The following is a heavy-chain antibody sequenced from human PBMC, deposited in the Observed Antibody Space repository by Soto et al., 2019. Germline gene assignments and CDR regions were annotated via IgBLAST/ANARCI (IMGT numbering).Heavy chain of an antibody. V-gene: IGHV1-69*13. Sequence: GASVKVSCKASGGTFSSYAISWVRQAPGQGLEWMGGIIPIFGTANYAQKFQGRVTITADESTSTAYMELSSLRSEDTAVYYCARWYSSSWIKYNWFDPWGQGTLVTVYS. CDR1: GGTFSSYA. D-gene: IGHD6-13*01. J-gene: IGHJ5*02. CDR2: IIPIFGTA. CDR3: ARWYSSSWIKYNWFDP.